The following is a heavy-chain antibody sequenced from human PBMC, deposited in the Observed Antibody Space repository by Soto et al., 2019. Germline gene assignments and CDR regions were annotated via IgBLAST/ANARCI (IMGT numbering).Heavy chain of an antibody. CDR3: AAPPRY. Sequence: QVQLQESGPGLVKPSETVSLTCTVSGGSISSYYWSWIRQPPGKGLEWIGYIYDSGSTNYNPSLKSRVTISVDTSKNQFSLKLTSVTAADTAVYYCAAPPRYWGQGTLVTVSS. CDR2: IYDSGST. V-gene: IGHV4-59*01. D-gene: IGHD6-6*01. CDR1: GGSISSYY. J-gene: IGHJ4*02.